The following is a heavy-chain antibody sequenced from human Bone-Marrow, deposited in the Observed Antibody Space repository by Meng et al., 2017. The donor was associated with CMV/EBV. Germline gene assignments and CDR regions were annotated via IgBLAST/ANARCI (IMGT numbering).Heavy chain of an antibody. V-gene: IGHV4-59*01. D-gene: IGHD3-3*01. J-gene: IGHJ4*02. CDR2: IYHSGST. CDR3: ARGGGFLQFSHVDY. CDR1: GGSITGYY. Sequence: SETLSLTCTVSGGSITGYYWSWFRQPPGKGLEWIGFIYHSGSTNYNPSLKSRVTISVDTSKNQVSVKLTSVTVTDTAVYFCARGGGFLQFSHVDYLGRGALVTVSS.